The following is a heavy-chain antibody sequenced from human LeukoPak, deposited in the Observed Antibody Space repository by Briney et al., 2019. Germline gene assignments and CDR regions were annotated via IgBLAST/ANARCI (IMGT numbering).Heavy chain of an antibody. V-gene: IGHV3-23*01. J-gene: IGHJ6*03. CDR1: GFTFSSYA. Sequence: QTGGSLRLSCAASGFTFSSYAMSWVRQAPGKGLEWVSAISGSGGSTYYADSVKGRFTISRDNSKNTLYLQMNSLRAEDTAVYYCAKSPKKVPQYYYYMDVWGKGTTVTVSS. CDR3: AKSPKKVPQYYYYMDV. D-gene: IGHD4/OR15-4a*01. CDR2: ISGSGGST.